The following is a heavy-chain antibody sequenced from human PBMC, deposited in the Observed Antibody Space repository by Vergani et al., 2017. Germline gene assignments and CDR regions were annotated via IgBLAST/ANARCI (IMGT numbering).Heavy chain of an antibody. V-gene: IGHV1-69*06. CDR1: GGTFSSYG. J-gene: IGHJ3*02. CDR2: IIPMFGTA. D-gene: IGHD3-22*01. CDR3: ARDFDSSGYNAFDI. Sequence: QVQLVQSGTEVKKPGSSVKVSCKASGGTFSSYGLSWVRQAPGQGLEWMGGIIPMFGTANYAQKFQGRVTITADKSASTAYMELSSLRSEDTAVYYCARDFDSSGYNAFDIWGQGTMVTVSS.